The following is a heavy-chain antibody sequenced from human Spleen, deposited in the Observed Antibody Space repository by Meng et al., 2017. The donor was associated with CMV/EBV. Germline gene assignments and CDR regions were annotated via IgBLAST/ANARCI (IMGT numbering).Heavy chain of an antibody. CDR1: GYTFTDYY. CDR2: VNPNSGGT. J-gene: IGHJ6*02. V-gene: IGHV1-2*02. Sequence: ASVKVSCKASGYTFTDYYIHWVRQAPGQGLEWMGWVNPNSGGTYYSENFQGRVTMSGDTSISTAYMELTRLRFDDTAVYYCASGWDYYYGMDVWGQGTTVTVSS. CDR3: ASGWDYYYGMDV. D-gene: IGHD6-19*01.